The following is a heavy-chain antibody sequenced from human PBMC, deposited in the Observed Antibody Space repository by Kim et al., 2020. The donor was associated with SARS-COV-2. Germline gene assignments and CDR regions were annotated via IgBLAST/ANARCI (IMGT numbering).Heavy chain of an antibody. D-gene: IGHD3-3*01. CDR1: GGTFSSYA. CDR3: ARDLEHRSGYYPG. CDR2: IIPIFGTA. J-gene: IGHJ4*02. V-gene: IGHV1-69*13. Sequence: SVKVSCKASGGTFSSYAISWVRQAPGQGLEWMGGIIPIFGTANYAQKFQGRVTITADESTSTAYMELSSLRSEDTAVYYCARDLEHRSGYYPGWGQGTLVTVSS.